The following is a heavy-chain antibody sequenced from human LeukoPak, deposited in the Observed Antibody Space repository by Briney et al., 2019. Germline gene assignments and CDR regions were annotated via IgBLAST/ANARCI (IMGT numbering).Heavy chain of an antibody. CDR1: GFTFSSYS. Sequence: GGPLRLSCAASGFTFSSYSMNWVRQAPGKGLEWVSYISSSGSTIYYADSVKGRFTISRDNAKNSLYLQMNSLRAEDTAVYYCARETPAVAGLVDYWGQGTLVTVSS. CDR2: ISSSGSTI. CDR3: ARETPAVAGLVDY. J-gene: IGHJ4*02. D-gene: IGHD6-19*01. V-gene: IGHV3-48*04.